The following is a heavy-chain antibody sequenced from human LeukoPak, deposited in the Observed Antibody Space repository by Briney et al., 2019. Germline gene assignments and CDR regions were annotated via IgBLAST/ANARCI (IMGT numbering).Heavy chain of an antibody. Sequence: EASVKVSCKASGYTFTSYDISWVRQAPGQGLEWMGWISAYNGNTNYAQKLQGRVTMTTATSTSTAYMELRSLRSDDTAVYYCARDRVFVDTAMVSPIQYFDYWGQGTLVTVSS. CDR1: GYTFTSYD. V-gene: IGHV1-18*01. J-gene: IGHJ4*02. D-gene: IGHD5-18*01. CDR3: ARDRVFVDTAMVSPIQYFDY. CDR2: ISAYNGNT.